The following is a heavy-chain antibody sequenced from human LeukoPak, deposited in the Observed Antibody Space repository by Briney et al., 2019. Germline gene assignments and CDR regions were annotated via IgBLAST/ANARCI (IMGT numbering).Heavy chain of an antibody. CDR3: ASRDRGYYYGMDV. CDR2: IHSGGST. J-gene: IGHJ6*02. Sequence: GGSLRLSCAASGFTVSSNYMSWVRQAPGKGLEWVSVIHSGGSTCYADSVRGRFTISRDNSKNTLYLQMNSLRAEDTGVYYCASRDRGYYYGMDVWGPGTTVTVSS. CDR1: GFTVSSNY. V-gene: IGHV3-66*01. D-gene: IGHD3-10*01.